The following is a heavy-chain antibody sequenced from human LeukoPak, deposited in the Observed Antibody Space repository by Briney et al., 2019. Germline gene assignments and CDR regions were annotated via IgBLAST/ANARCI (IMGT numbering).Heavy chain of an antibody. V-gene: IGHV4-4*07. CDR1: GGSISSYY. CDR3: ARVFPGIDAFDI. D-gene: IGHD3-10*01. Sequence: SETLSLTCTVSGGSISSYYWSWVRQPAGKGLEWIGRIYTSGSTNYNPSLKSRVTMSADTSKNQFSLKLSSVTAADTAVYYCARVFPGIDAFDIWGQGTMVTVSS. J-gene: IGHJ3*02. CDR2: IYTSGST.